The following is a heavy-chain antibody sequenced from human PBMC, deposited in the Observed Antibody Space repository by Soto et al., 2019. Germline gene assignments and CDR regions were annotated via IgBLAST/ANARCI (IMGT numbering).Heavy chain of an antibody. Sequence: GGSLRLSCAASGFTFSSYAMSWVRQAPGKGLEWVSAISGSGGSTYYADSVKGRFTISRDNSKNTLYLQMNSLRAEDTAVYYCANPVRRNYDFWSGYYGGAFDIWGQGTMVTVSS. CDR1: GFTFSSYA. V-gene: IGHV3-23*01. CDR3: ANPVRRNYDFWSGYYGGAFDI. J-gene: IGHJ3*02. CDR2: ISGSGGST. D-gene: IGHD3-3*01.